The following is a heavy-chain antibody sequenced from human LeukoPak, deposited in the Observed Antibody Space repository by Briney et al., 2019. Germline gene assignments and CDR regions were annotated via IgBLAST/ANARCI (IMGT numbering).Heavy chain of an antibody. J-gene: IGHJ5*02. CDR2: IIPIFGTA. V-gene: IGHV1-69*13. D-gene: IGHD3-10*01. Sequence: GASVKVSCKASGGTFSSYAISWVRQAPGQGLEWMGGIIPIFGTANYAQKFQGRVTITADEPTSTAYMELSSLRSEDTAVYYCASRGHGYPNWFDPWGQGTLVTVSS. CDR1: GGTFSSYA. CDR3: ASRGHGYPNWFDP.